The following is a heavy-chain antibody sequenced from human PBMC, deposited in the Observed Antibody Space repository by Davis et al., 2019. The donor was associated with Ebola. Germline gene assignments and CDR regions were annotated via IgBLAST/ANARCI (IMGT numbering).Heavy chain of an antibody. V-gene: IGHV3-74*01. Sequence: HTGGSLRLSCAASGFTFSSYWMHWVRQAPGKGLVWVSRINSDGSSTSYADSVKDRFTISRDNSKNTLYLQMNSLRAEDTAVYYCAKDDDFWSGYHSHFDYWGQGTLVTVSS. CDR3: AKDDDFWSGYHSHFDY. CDR1: GFTFSSYW. CDR2: INSDGSST. J-gene: IGHJ4*02. D-gene: IGHD3-3*01.